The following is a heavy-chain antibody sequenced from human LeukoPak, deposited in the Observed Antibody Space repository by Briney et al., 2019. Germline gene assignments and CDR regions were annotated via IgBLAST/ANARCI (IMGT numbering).Heavy chain of an antibody. V-gene: IGHV4-59*01. J-gene: IGHJ3*02. D-gene: IGHD3-10*01. CDR3: ARDPFGSNAFDI. CDR1: GGAITNYY. CDR2: IYYSGST. Sequence: SETLSLTCIVSGGAITNYYWSWFRQPPGKGLEWIGYIYYSGSTNYNPSLKSRVTISVDTSNNQFSLRLSSVTAADTAVYYCARDPFGSNAFDIWGQGTVVAVSS.